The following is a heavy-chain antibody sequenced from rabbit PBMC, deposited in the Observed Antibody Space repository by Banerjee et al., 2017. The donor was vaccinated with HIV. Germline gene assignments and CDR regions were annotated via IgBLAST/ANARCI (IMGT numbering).Heavy chain of an antibody. Sequence: QQQLEESGGGLVKPGASLTLTCKASGFDFSSNAMCWVRQAPGKGLEWIACIYAGSSGSTYYASWAKGRFTISKTSSTTVTLQMTSLTAADTATYFCARDLSIYYTYATGDNLWGPGTLVTVS. CDR2: IYAGSSGST. D-gene: IGHD6-1*01. J-gene: IGHJ4*01. CDR1: GFDFSSNA. V-gene: IGHV1S45*01. CDR3: ARDLSIYYTYATGDNL.